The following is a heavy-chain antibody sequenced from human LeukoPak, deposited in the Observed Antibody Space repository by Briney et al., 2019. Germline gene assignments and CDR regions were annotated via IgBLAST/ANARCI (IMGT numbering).Heavy chain of an antibody. D-gene: IGHD2/OR15-2a*01. CDR1: GFTFRSYS. V-gene: IGHV3-74*01. Sequence: GGSLRLSCAASGFTFRSYSMNWVRRAPGKGLVWVSHINSDGSWTSYADSVKGRFTISKDNAKNTVYLQMNSLRAEDTAVYYCVSFYETYWGRGTLVTVSS. J-gene: IGHJ4*02. CDR2: INSDGSWT. CDR3: VSFYETY.